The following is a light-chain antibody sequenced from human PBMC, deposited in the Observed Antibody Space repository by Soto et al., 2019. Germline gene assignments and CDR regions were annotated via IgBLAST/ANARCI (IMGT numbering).Light chain of an antibody. J-gene: IGKJ2*01. V-gene: IGKV1-39*01. CDR2: AAS. Sequence: DIQMTQSPSSLSASVGDRVTITCRPGQSVSTYLNWYQQKPGTAPRLLIYAASNLQSGVPSTFSGSGSGTNCTLTISSLQPEEYGTYYCQQRFRTPYTFGPGTKRDIK. CDR1: QSVSTY. CDR3: QQRFRTPYT.